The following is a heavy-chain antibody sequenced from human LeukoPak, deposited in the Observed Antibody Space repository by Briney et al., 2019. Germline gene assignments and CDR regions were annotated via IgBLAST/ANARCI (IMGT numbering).Heavy chain of an antibody. V-gene: IGHV3-23*01. J-gene: IGHJ5*02. Sequence: GGSLRLSCAASGLTFSEYSLSWVRQAPGKGLEWVSNIRANGRDTYYTDSVKGRFTISRDNSKNTLYLEMNSLRAEDTAVYYCAKGGYTTSFDPWGQGTLVTVSS. CDR2: IRANGRDT. CDR3: AKGGYTTSFDP. CDR1: GLTFSEYS. D-gene: IGHD2-15*01.